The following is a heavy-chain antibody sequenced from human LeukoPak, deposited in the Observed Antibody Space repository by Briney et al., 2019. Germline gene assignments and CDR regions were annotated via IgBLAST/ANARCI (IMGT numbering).Heavy chain of an antibody. Sequence: PGGSLRLSCAASGFTFSSYWMHWVRQAPGKGLEWVSAISNDGGGTNYADFVKGRFTISRDNSKNTLFLQMNSLRAEDTALYYCAKGSSGYFVDLWGQGTLVTVSS. D-gene: IGHD3-22*01. CDR3: AKGSSGYFVDL. CDR1: GFTFSSYW. J-gene: IGHJ5*02. V-gene: IGHV3-23*01. CDR2: ISNDGGGT.